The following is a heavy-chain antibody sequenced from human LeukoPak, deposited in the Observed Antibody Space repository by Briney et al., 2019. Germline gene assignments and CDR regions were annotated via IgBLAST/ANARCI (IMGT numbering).Heavy chain of an antibody. Sequence: GGSLRLSCAVSGLTFSNYWMHWVRQAPGKGLVWVSRISNDGTSTSYADSVKGRFTISRDNSKNTLYLQMNSLRAEDTAVYYCARDRQQRGYYFDYWGQGTLVTVSS. V-gene: IGHV3-74*01. CDR2: ISNDGTST. CDR1: GLTFSNYW. D-gene: IGHD6-25*01. J-gene: IGHJ4*02. CDR3: ARDRQQRGYYFDY.